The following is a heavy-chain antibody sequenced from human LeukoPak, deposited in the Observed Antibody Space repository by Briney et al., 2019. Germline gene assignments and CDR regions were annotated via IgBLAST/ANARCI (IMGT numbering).Heavy chain of an antibody. J-gene: IGHJ4*02. Sequence: GSLGLSCAASGFTFSTYAMSWVRPAPGKGLGWGSGISGSGGSTYYADSVKGRFTISRDNSKNTLYLQMNSLRAEDTAVYYCAKGWFGDLLPFDYWGQGTLVTVSS. CDR1: GFTFSTYA. CDR3: AKGWFGDLLPFDY. V-gene: IGHV3-23*01. CDR2: ISGSGGST. D-gene: IGHD3-10*01.